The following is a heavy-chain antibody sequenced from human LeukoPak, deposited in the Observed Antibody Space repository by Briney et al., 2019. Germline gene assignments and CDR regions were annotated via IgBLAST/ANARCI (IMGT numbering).Heavy chain of an antibody. Sequence: PSETLSLTCTVSGGSISSYYWSWIRQPAGKGLEWIGRIYTSGSTNYNPSLKSRVTMSVDTSKKQFSLKVSSVTAADTAVYYCARHVMDSLYYGMDVWGQGTTVTVSS. D-gene: IGHD2-8*01. CDR2: IYTSGST. J-gene: IGHJ6*02. CDR3: ARHVMDSLYYGMDV. CDR1: GGSISSYY. V-gene: IGHV4-4*07.